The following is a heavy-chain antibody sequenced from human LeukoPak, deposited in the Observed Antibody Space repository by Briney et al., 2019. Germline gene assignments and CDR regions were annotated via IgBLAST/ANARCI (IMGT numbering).Heavy chain of an antibody. V-gene: IGHV1-18*01. D-gene: IGHD2-15*01. Sequence: ASVKVCCKASGSTFTSYGISWVRQAPGQGLEWIGRISAYNGNTNYAQKLQGRVTMTTDTSTSTAYMELRSLRSDETAVYYCARGCSGGRCRFDYWGQGTLVTVSS. CDR2: ISAYNGNT. J-gene: IGHJ4*02. CDR3: ARGCSGGRCRFDY. CDR1: GSTFTSYG.